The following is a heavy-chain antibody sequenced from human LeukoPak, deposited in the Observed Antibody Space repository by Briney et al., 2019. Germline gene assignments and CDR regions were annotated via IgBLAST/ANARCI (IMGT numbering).Heavy chain of an antibody. Sequence: PSETLSLTCTVSGGSISSGDYYWSWIRQPPGKGLEWIGYIYYSGSTYYNPSLKSRVTISVDTSKNQFSLKLSSVTAADTAVYYCARGTTRDYDILTGYYWAYYMDVWGKGTTVTVSS. CDR2: IYYSGST. V-gene: IGHV4-30-4*08. J-gene: IGHJ6*03. D-gene: IGHD3-9*01. CDR1: GGSISSGDYY. CDR3: ARGTTRDYDILTGYYWAYYMDV.